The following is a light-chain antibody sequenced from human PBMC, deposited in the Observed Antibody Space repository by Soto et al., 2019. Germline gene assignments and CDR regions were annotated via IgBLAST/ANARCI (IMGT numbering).Light chain of an antibody. V-gene: IGLV1-44*01. CDR1: SSNIGSNT. CDR2: SNN. Sequence: QLVLTQPPSASGTPGQRVPISCSGSSSNIGSNTVNWYQQLPGTAPKLLIYSNNQRPSGVPDRFSGSKSGTSASLAISGLQSEDEADYYCAAWDDSLNGRVFGTGTKVTVL. J-gene: IGLJ1*01. CDR3: AAWDDSLNGRV.